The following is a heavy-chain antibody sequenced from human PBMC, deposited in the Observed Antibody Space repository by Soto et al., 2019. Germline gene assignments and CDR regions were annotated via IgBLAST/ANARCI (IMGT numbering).Heavy chain of an antibody. J-gene: IGHJ4*02. V-gene: IGHV4-39*01. Sequence: PSETLSLTCTVSGGSISSSSYYWGWIRQPPGKGLEWIGSIYYSGSTYYNPSPKSRVTISVDTSKNQFSLKLSSVTAADTAVYYCARLSGSQNFDYWGQGTLVTVS. CDR1: GGSISSSSYY. CDR2: IYYSGST. D-gene: IGHD1-26*01. CDR3: ARLSGSQNFDY.